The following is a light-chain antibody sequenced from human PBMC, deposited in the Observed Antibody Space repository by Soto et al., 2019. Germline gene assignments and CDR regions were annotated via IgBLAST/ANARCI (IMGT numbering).Light chain of an antibody. CDR1: SSDVGGYNY. Sequence: QSVLTQPASVSGSPGQSIIISCTGTSSDVGGYNYVSWYQQQSGKAPKLMIHEVSNRPSGVSNRFSGSKSGNTASLTISGLQAEDEADYYCSSYSSDQIAMFGGGTKLTVL. CDR3: SSYSSDQIAM. J-gene: IGLJ3*02. V-gene: IGLV2-14*01. CDR2: EVS.